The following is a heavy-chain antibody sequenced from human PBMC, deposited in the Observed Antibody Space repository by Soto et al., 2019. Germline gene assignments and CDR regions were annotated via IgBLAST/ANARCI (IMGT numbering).Heavy chain of an antibody. CDR3: THIPYYDILTV. CDR1: GFSLSTSGVG. V-gene: IGHV2-5*02. J-gene: IGHJ4*01. CDR2: IYWDDDQ. Sequence: QITLKESGPTLVKPTQTLTLTCTFSGFSLSTSGVGVGWIRQPPGKALEWLAVIYWDDDQRYSPSLKSRLTRTRYNPRSPVVVTNTTMDPMDTATYSCTHIPYYDILTVWGQGTLVTVSS. D-gene: IGHD3-9*01.